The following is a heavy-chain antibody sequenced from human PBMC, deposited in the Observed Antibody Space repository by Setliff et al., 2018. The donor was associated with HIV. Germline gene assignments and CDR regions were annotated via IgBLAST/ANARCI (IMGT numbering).Heavy chain of an antibody. J-gene: IGHJ4*02. D-gene: IGHD6-13*01. CDR2: IYYSGST. Sequence: PSETLSLTCSVSGRSIDDSYWGWIRQPPGKGLEWIGTIYYSGSTYYNPSLKSRVTMSLDTSKNQFSPKLSSVTAADTAIYYCARGSRSHGGMFGYWGQGTLVTVSS. CDR3: ARGSRSHGGMFGY. CDR1: GRSIDDSY. V-gene: IGHV4-39*07.